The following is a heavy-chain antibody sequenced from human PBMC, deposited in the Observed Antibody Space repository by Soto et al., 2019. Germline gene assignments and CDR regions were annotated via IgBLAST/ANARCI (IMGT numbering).Heavy chain of an antibody. J-gene: IGHJ4*02. Sequence: PSETLSLTCTVSGGSIRSSSYYWGWIRQPPGKGPEWIGSIYYSGSTYYNPSLKSRVTISVDTSKNQFSLKLSSVTAADTAVYFCARLWLGLRPPDYWGQGTLVTVSS. D-gene: IGHD3-10*01. V-gene: IGHV4-39*01. CDR1: GGSIRSSSYY. CDR3: ARLWLGLRPPDY. CDR2: IYYSGST.